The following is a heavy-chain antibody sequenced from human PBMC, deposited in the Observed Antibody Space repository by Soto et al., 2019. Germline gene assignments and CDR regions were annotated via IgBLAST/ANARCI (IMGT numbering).Heavy chain of an antibody. CDR2: ISTSGRDT. CDR3: LRDVFGVVIFDS. J-gene: IGHJ4*02. CDR1: GFRFSGSA. V-gene: IGHV3-64D*06. Sequence: GGSLRLSCSASGFRFSGSAMHWVRQAPGKGPEYVSAISTSGRDTYYADSVKGRFTISRDNSKNTVHLQMSSLRTEDTAIYYCLRDVFGVVIFDSWGQVTPVTVSS. D-gene: IGHD3-3*01.